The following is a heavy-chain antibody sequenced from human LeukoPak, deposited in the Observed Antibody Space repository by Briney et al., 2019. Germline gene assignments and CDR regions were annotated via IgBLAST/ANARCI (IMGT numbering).Heavy chain of an antibody. CDR3: AGTDTSGYDRFDY. Sequence: SETLSLTCTVSGGSISSYYWNWIRQPAGEGLEWIGRIYTSGNTNYSPSLKSRVTISVDKSKNQFSLKLSSVTAADTAVYYCAGTDTSGYDRFDYWGQGALVTVSS. D-gene: IGHD3-22*01. V-gene: IGHV4-4*07. J-gene: IGHJ4*02. CDR1: GGSISSYY. CDR2: IYTSGNT.